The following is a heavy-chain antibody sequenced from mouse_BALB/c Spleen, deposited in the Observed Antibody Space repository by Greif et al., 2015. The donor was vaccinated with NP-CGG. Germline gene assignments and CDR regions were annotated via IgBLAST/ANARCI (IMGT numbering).Heavy chain of an antibody. J-gene: IGHJ1*01. CDR3: ASYGYFDV. CDR2: IDPENGNT. CDR1: GFNIKDYY. V-gene: IGHV14-1*02. Sequence: VQLKESGAELVRPGALVKLSCKASGFNIKDYYMHWVKQRPEQGLEWIGWIDPENGNTIYDPKFQGKASITADTSSNTAYLQLSSLTSEDTAVYYCASYGYFDVWGAGTTVTVSS.